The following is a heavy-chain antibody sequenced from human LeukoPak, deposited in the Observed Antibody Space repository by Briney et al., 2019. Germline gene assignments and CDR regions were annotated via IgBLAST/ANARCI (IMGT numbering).Heavy chain of an antibody. D-gene: IGHD3-10*01. V-gene: IGHV3-23*01. J-gene: IGHJ4*02. Sequence: PGGSLRLSCAASGFTFSSYAMSWVRQAPGKGLEWVSAISGSGGSTYYADSVKGRFTISRDNSKNTVSLQMNSLRAEDTALYYCAREVWSGKTGWHLFDYWGQGTLVTVSS. CDR2: ISGSGGST. CDR1: GFTFSSYA. CDR3: AREVWSGKTGWHLFDY.